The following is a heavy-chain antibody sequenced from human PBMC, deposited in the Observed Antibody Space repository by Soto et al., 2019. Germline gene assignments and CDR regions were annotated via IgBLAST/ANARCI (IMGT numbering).Heavy chain of an antibody. CDR2: IYYSGCT. CDR1: GGCISSGGYY. D-gene: IGHD4-17*01. Sequence: SETMPLTCTVSGGCISSGGYYWIWIRQHPGKALEWIGYIYYSGCTYYHPYLNRRVTISVDASKTQFSLKLTSVTTADTAVYYCVRRRAGDYGGNHHPYYFDRWGQGALVTVSS. J-gene: IGHJ4*02. CDR3: VRRRAGDYGGNHHPYYFDR. V-gene: IGHV4-31*03.